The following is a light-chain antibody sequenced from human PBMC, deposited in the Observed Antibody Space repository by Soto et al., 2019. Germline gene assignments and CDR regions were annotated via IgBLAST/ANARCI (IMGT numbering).Light chain of an antibody. V-gene: IGLV2-8*01. CDR3: GTWDSSLSAVV. CDR2: EVS. CDR1: SSDIGGYNY. Sequence: QSVLTQPPSASGSPGQSVTISCTGTSSDIGGYNYVSWYQQHPGRSPKLMIYEVSQRPSGVPDRFSGSKSGNTASLTVSGLQAEDEADYYCGTWDSSLSAVVFGGGTKLTVL. J-gene: IGLJ2*01.